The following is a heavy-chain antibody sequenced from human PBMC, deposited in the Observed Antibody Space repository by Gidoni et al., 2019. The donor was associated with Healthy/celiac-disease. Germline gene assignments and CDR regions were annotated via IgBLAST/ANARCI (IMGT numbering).Heavy chain of an antibody. CDR2: IYYSGRT. D-gene: IGHD3-22*01. CDR3: ARHSRHYYDSSGYYLMNAFDI. CDR1: GGSISSGAYY. V-gene: IGHV4-30-4*01. J-gene: IGHJ3*02. Sequence: QVQLQESGPGLVKPSQTLSLTCTVPGGSISSGAYYWSWIRQPPGKGLEGIGYIYYSGRTYDNPSLKSRVTISVATSKNQFSLKLSSVTAADTAVYYCARHSRHYYDSSGYYLMNAFDIWGQGTMVTVSS.